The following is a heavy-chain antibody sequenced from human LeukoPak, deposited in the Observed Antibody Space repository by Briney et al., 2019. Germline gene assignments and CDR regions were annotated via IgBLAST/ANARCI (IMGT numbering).Heavy chain of an antibody. D-gene: IGHD3-10*01. V-gene: IGHV4-59*08. CDR3: ARSYGSGLGYFDY. CDR1: GGSISSYY. CDR2: IYYSGST. Sequence: PSETLSLTCTVSGGSISSYYWSWIQQPPGKGLEWIGYIYYSGSTNYNPSLKSRVTISVDTSKNQFSLKLSSVTAADTAVYYCARSYGSGLGYFDYWGQGTLVTVSS. J-gene: IGHJ4*02.